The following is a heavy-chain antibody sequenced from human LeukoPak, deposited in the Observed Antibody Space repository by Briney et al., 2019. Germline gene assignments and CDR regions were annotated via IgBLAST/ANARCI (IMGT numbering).Heavy chain of an antibody. V-gene: IGHV3-21*01. CDR2: ISSSSSYI. D-gene: IGHD3-22*01. Sequence: GGSLRLSCAASGFTFSSYSMNWVRQAPGKGLEWVSSISSSSSYIYYADSVKGRFTISRDNAKNPLYLQMNSLRAEDTAVYYCARGVSGYYTRGYSDYWGQGTLVTVSS. CDR3: ARGVSGYYTRGYSDY. CDR1: GFTFSSYS. J-gene: IGHJ4*02.